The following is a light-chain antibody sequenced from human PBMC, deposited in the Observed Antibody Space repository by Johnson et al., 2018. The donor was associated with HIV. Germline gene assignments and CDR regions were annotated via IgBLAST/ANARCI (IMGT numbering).Light chain of an antibody. Sequence: QSMLTQPPSVSAAPGQKVTISCSGSSSNIGSNYVSWYQQLPGTAPKLLIYDNNKRPSGIPDRFSGSKSGTSATLGITGLQTGDEADYYCGTWDSSLSAGFFGTGTKVTVL. CDR2: DNN. CDR1: SSNIGSNY. CDR3: GTWDSSLSAGF. J-gene: IGLJ1*01. V-gene: IGLV1-51*01.